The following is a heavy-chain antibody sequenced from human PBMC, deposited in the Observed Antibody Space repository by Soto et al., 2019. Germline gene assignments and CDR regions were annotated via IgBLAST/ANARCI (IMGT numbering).Heavy chain of an antibody. D-gene: IGHD5-12*01. Sequence: EVQLVESGGGLVKPGGSLRLSCAASGFTFSSYNMNWVRQAPGKGLEWVSSISSSSSYIYYADSVKGRFTISRDNAKNSLYLPMNSLRAEDTSVYYCASPSRDGYNNYYYYYGMDVWGQGTTVTVSS. V-gene: IGHV3-21*01. CDR3: ASPSRDGYNNYYYYYGMDV. CDR1: GFTFSSYN. CDR2: ISSSSSYI. J-gene: IGHJ6*02.